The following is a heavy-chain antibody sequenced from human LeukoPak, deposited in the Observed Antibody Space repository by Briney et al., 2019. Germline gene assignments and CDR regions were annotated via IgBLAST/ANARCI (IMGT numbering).Heavy chain of an antibody. D-gene: IGHD1-26*01. J-gene: IGHJ4*02. CDR1: GGSFSGYY. CDR2: INHSGST. CDR3: ASHYSGTYVNY. Sequence: SETLSLTCAVYGGSFSGYYWSWIRQPPGKGLEWIGEINHSGSTNYNPSLKSRVTISVDTSKNQFSLKLDSVTAADTAVYYCASHYSGTYVNYWGQGILVTVSS. V-gene: IGHV4-34*01.